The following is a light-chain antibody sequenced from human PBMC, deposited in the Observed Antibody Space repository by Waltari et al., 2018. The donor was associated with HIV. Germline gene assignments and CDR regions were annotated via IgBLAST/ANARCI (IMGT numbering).Light chain of an antibody. V-gene: IGLV3-1*01. CDR2: QNS. Sequence: SYELTQPPSVSVSPGQTASITCSGDKLGATYASWYQQKPGQSPGLVIYQNSKRPSGIPERFSGSNSGDTATLTVSGLQAEDEADYYCGSYAGSATLAFGGGTKLTVL. J-gene: IGLJ2*01. CDR3: GSYAGSATLA. CDR1: KLGATY.